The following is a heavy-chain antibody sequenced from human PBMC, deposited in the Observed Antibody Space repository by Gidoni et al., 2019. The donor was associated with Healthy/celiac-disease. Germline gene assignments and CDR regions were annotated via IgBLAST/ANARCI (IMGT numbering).Heavy chain of an antibody. J-gene: IGHJ2*01. CDR1: GGNFSSYA. CDR2: IIPIFGTA. V-gene: IGHV1-69*01. Sequence: QVQLVQSGAEVTKPGSSVKVSCKASGGNFSSYAISWVRQAPGQGLEWMGGIIPIFGTANYAQKFQGRVTITADESTSTAYMELSSLRSEDTAVYYCAKHDYGDYDHWYFDLWGRGTLVTVSS. CDR3: AKHDYGDYDHWYFDL. D-gene: IGHD4-17*01.